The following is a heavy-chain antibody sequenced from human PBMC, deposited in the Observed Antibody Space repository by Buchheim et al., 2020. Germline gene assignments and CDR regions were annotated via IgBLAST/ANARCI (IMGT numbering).Heavy chain of an antibody. CDR1: GFSFRAYD. D-gene: IGHD4-17*01. CDR3: AAYGDSSY. V-gene: IGHV3-48*02. Sequence: EVQLVESGGGMVQRGGSLRLSCTGSGFSFRAYDMHWVRQAPGKGLKWVAYYSISEVTIYYADSVKGRFTISKDNAKKSLYLQMSNLRDEDTALYYCAAYGDSSYWGQGAL. J-gene: IGHJ4*02. CDR2: YSISEVTI.